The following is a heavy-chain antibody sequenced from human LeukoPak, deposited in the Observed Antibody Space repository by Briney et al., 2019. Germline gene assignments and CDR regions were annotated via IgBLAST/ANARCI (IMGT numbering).Heavy chain of an antibody. CDR2: ITMSGDST. J-gene: IGHJ4*02. CDR1: GFTFSSYA. CDR3: ARTPNRFYDF. D-gene: IGHD1-14*01. V-gene: IGHV3-23*01. Sequence: DPGGSLRLSCAASGFTFSSYAFNRVRQAPGKGLEWVSGITMSGDSTYYADSVKGRFTISRDNSKNTLYLQMTSLRAEDTALYYCARTPNRFYDFWGQGTLVTVSS.